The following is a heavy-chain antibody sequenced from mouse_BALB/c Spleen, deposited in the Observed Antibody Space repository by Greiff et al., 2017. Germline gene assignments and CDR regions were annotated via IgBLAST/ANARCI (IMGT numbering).Heavy chain of an antibody. CDR2: ISSGSSTI. D-gene: IGHD2-2*01. Sequence: DVKLVESGGGLVQPGGSRKLSCAASGFTFSSFGMHWVRQAPEKGLEWVAYISSGSSTIYYADTVKGRFTISRDNPKNTLFLQMTSLRSEDTAMYYCARHYGYDDYAMDYWGQGTSVTVSS. CDR1: GFTFSSFG. V-gene: IGHV5-17*02. CDR3: ARHYGYDDYAMDY. J-gene: IGHJ4*01.